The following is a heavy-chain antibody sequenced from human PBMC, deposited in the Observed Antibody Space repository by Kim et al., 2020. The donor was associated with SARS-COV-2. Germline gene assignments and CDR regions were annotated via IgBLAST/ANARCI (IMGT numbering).Heavy chain of an antibody. CDR3: ARGGVGVTGDQFYYGLDV. CDR2: LSYDGSTQ. Sequence: GGSLRLSCSASGFTFRSYTMYWVRQAPGKGLEWVAVLSYDGSTQYYADSVKGRFTISRDNSKNTVFLQMTSLRPEDTAVYYCARGGVGVTGDQFYYGLDVGGQGTTVTVSS. J-gene: IGHJ6*02. CDR1: GFTFRSYT. D-gene: IGHD2-21*02. V-gene: IGHV3-30-3*01.